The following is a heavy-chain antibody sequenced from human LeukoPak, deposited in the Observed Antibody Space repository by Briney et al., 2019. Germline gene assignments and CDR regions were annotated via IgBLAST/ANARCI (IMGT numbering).Heavy chain of an antibody. CDR2: ISSSGSTI. V-gene: IGHV3-48*03. CDR1: GFTFSSYE. J-gene: IGHJ6*04. D-gene: IGHD2-2*01. CDR3: ASLNCSSTSCLGMDV. Sequence: GGSLRLSCAASGFTFSSYEMNWLPPAPGKGLEGGSYISSSGSTIYYADSVRGRFTISRDNAKNSLYLKMNSLRAEDTAVYYCASLNCSSTSCLGMDVWGKGTTVTVSS.